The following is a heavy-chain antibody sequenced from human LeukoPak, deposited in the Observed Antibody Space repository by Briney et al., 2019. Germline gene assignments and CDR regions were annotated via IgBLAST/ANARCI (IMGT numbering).Heavy chain of an antibody. CDR3: AREYSSGYYYGY. CDR2: IYYIGST. CDR1: GGSINNYY. V-gene: IGHV4-59*01. Sequence: KPSETLSLTCTVSGGSINNYYWTWIRQPPGKGLEWIGYIYYIGSTNYNPSLKSRVTISLDTSKNQFSLNLNSVTAADTAVYYCAREYSSGYYYGYWGQGTLVTVSS. J-gene: IGHJ4*02. D-gene: IGHD3-22*01.